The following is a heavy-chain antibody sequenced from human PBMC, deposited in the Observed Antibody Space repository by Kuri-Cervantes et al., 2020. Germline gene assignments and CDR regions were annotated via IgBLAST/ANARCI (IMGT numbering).Heavy chain of an antibody. CDR2: ISWNSGSI. Sequence: GGSLRLSCAASGFTFRSYSMNWVRQAPGKGLEWVSGISWNSGSIGYADSVKGRFTISRDNAKNSLYLQMNSLRAEDTALYYCAKLGNGFDYWGQGTLVTVSS. CDR1: GFTFRSYS. J-gene: IGHJ4*02. V-gene: IGHV3-9*01. CDR3: AKLGNGFDY. D-gene: IGHD4-23*01.